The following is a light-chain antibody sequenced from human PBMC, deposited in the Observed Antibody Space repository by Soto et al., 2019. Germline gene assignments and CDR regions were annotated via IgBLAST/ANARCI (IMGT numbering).Light chain of an antibody. J-gene: IGLJ2*01. CDR2: SNN. V-gene: IGLV1-44*01. Sequence: QSALTQPPSASGTPGQRVTISCSGGSSNIGSNTVNWYQQLPGTAPKLVIYSNNQRPSGVPDRFSGSKSGTSASLAISGLQSEDEADYYCVAWDDSLNGYVVFVGGTKVTVL. CDR1: SSNIGSNT. CDR3: VAWDDSLNGYVV.